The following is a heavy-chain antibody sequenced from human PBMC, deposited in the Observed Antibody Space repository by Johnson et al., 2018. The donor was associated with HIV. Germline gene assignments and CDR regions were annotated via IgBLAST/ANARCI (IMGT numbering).Heavy chain of an antibody. Sequence: VQLVESGGGLIQPGGSLRLSCVGSGFTVSSNYMSWVRQAPGKGLEWVAFIRYDGSNKYYADSVKGRFTISRDNSKNTLSLQMNSLRAEDTAVYDCARGEEGQLGYAFDIWGQGTMVTVSS. J-gene: IGHJ3*02. D-gene: IGHD6-6*01. CDR3: ARGEEGQLGYAFDI. CDR2: IRYDGSNK. V-gene: IGHV3-30*02. CDR1: GFTVSSNY.